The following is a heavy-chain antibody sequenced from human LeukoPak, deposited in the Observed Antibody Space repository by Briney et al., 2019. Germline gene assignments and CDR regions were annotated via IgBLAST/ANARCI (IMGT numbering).Heavy chain of an antibody. CDR2: INSDGSST. D-gene: IGHD3-3*01. J-gene: IGHJ5*02. CDR3: ARGYYDFWSGPPDNWFDP. Sequence: GGSLRLSRAASGFTFSSYLMHWVRQAPGKGLVWVSRINSDGSSTSYADSVKGRFTISRDNAKNTLYLQMNSLRAEDTAVYYCARGYYDFWSGPPDNWFDPWGQGTLVTVSS. V-gene: IGHV3-74*01. CDR1: GFTFSSYL.